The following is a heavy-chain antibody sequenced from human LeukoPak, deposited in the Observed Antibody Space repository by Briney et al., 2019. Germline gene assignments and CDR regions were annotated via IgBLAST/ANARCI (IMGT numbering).Heavy chain of an antibody. CDR1: GYTFISYG. V-gene: IGHV1-18*01. CDR2: ISAYNGNT. D-gene: IGHD2-15*01. Sequence: GASVKVSCKASGYTFISYGIGWVRQAPGQGLEWIGWISAYNGNTNYAQKLQGRVTMTTDTSTSTAYMELRSLRSDDTAVYYCARGPYCSGGTCYSQYFDYWGQGTLVTVSS. CDR3: ARGPYCSGGTCYSQYFDY. J-gene: IGHJ4*02.